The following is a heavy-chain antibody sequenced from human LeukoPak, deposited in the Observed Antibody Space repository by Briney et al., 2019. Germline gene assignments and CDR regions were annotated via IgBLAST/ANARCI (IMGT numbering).Heavy chain of an antibody. CDR2: ISSSSSYI. V-gene: IGHV3-21*01. D-gene: IGHD1-26*01. Sequence: PGRSLRLSCAASGFTFDDYAMHWVRQAPGKGLEWVSSISSSSSYIYYADSVKGRFTISRDNAKNSLYLQMNSLRAEDTAVYYCASCPGLYSGSYPLDYWGQGTLVTVSS. J-gene: IGHJ4*02. CDR1: GFTFDDYA. CDR3: ASCPGLYSGSYPLDY.